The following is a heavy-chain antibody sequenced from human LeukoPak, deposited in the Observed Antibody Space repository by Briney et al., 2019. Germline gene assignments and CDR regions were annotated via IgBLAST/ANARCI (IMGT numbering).Heavy chain of an antibody. V-gene: IGHV3-23*01. CDR3: AKSRGQYGDYLFSYYGMDV. CDR1: GFTFSSYA. Sequence: PGGSLRLSCAASGFTFSSYAMSWVRQAPGEGLEWVSAISGSGGRTYYADSVKGLFTISRDNSKNTLYLQMNSLRAADTALYYCAKSRGQYGDYLFSYYGMDVWGQGTTVTVSS. D-gene: IGHD4-17*01. J-gene: IGHJ6*02. CDR2: ISGSGGRT.